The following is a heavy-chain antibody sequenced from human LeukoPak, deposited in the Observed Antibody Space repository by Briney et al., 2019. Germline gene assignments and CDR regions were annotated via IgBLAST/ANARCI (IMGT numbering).Heavy chain of an antibody. D-gene: IGHD3-22*01. J-gene: IGHJ4*02. V-gene: IGHV3-74*01. Sequence: GGSLRLSCAASGFTFSSYWMHWVRQAPGKGLVWVSRINSDGSSTSYADSVKGRFTISRDNAKNTLYPQMNSLRAEDTAVYYCARDYGYYYDSSGYYDFDYWGQGTLVTVSS. CDR1: GFTFSSYW. CDR3: ARDYGYYYDSSGYYDFDY. CDR2: INSDGSST.